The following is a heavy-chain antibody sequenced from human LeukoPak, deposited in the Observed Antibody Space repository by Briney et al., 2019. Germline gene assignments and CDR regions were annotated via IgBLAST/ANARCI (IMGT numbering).Heavy chain of an antibody. J-gene: IGHJ4*02. D-gene: IGHD3-10*01. Sequence: GGSLRFSCVGSKFSFNNYWMNWVRQAPGKGLEWVANIKPDASEKSYVDSVKGRFTISRDNSKNTLYLQMNSLRAEDTAVYYCARVILWFGESLFDYWGQGTLVTVSS. CDR3: ARVILWFGESLFDY. V-gene: IGHV3-7*03. CDR1: KFSFNNYW. CDR2: IKPDASEK.